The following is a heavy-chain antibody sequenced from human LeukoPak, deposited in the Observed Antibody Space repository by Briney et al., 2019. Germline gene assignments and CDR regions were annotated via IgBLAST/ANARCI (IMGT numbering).Heavy chain of an antibody. CDR1: GFTFSSYW. J-gene: IGHJ5*02. V-gene: IGHV3-7*01. D-gene: IGHD6-25*01. Sequence: GGSLRLSCAASGFTFSSYWMSWVRQAPGKGLEWVANIKQDGSEKYYVDSVKGRFTISRDNAKNSLYLQMNSLRAEDTAVYYCARDRSSGWPPGWFDPWGQGTLVTVSS. CDR3: ARDRSSGWPPGWFDP. CDR2: IKQDGSEK.